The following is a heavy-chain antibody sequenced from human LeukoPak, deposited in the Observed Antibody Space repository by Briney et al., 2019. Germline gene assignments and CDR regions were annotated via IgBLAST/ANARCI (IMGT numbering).Heavy chain of an antibody. CDR3: ARAVDDAFDI. Sequence: SETLSLTCTVSGGSLSSYSSGWVRQPAGKGLEWIGRIYTSGSTNYNPSLKSRVTRSVDAYKPQFSLKLSSVTAADTAVYDCARAVDDAFDIWGQGTMVTVSS. D-gene: IGHD2-15*01. CDR1: GGSLSSYS. CDR2: IYTSGST. J-gene: IGHJ3*02. V-gene: IGHV4-4*07.